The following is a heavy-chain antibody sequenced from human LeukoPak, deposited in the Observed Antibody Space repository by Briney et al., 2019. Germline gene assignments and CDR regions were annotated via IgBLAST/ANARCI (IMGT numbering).Heavy chain of an antibody. CDR1: GFTFSSYG. V-gene: IGHV3-30*18. J-gene: IGHJ4*02. CDR2: ISYDGSNK. CDR3: AKGGSGSYFGPLFDY. D-gene: IGHD3-10*01. Sequence: PGGSLRLSCAASGFTFSSYGMHWVRQAPGKGLEWVAVISYDGSNKYYADSVKGRFTISRDNSKSTLYLQMNSLRAEDMALYYCAKGGSGSYFGPLFDYWGQGTLVTVSS.